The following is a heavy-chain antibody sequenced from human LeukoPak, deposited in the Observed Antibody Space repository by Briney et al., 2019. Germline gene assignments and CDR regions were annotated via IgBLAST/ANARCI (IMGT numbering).Heavy chain of an antibody. D-gene: IGHD6-19*01. V-gene: IGHV3-23*01. Sequence: PGGSLRLSCAASGFTFSSYAMSWVRQAPGKGLEWVSAISGSGGSTYYADSVKGRFTISRDNSKNTLYLQMTSLRAEDTAVYYCAKDASYSSGWDLFDYWGQGTLVTVSS. J-gene: IGHJ4*02. CDR1: GFTFSSYA. CDR2: ISGSGGST. CDR3: AKDASYSSGWDLFDY.